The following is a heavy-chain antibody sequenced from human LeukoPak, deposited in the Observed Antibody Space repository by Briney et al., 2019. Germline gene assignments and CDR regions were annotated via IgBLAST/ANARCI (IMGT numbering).Heavy chain of an antibody. Sequence: GGSLRLSCAASGFSFNTYSMTWVRQAPGKGLEWVSIISRTSESTFYADSVKGRFTISRDNAKNSLYLQMSSLRAEDTAVYHCAREKTKGGSDAFDIWGQGTMVTVSS. V-gene: IGHV3-21*01. D-gene: IGHD1-1*01. J-gene: IGHJ3*02. CDR3: AREKTKGGSDAFDI. CDR1: GFSFNTYS. CDR2: ISRTSEST.